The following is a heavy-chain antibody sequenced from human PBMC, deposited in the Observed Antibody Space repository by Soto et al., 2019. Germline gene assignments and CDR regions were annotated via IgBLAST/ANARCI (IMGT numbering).Heavy chain of an antibody. J-gene: IGHJ6*02. CDR1: GGSIRSHH. CDR3: ARLGRYSYGYYYYYGMGV. Sequence: ETLSLTSTVSGGSIRSHHGSWIRQPPGKGLEWIGYIYYSGSTNYNPSLKSRVTISVDTSKNQFSLKLSSVTAADTAVYYCARLGRYSYGYYYYYGMGVWGQGTTVTVSS. CDR2: IYYSGST. D-gene: IGHD5-18*01. V-gene: IGHV4-59*11.